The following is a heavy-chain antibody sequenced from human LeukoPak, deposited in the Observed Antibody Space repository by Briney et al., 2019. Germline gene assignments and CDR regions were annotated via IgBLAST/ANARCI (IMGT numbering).Heavy chain of an antibody. D-gene: IGHD3-10*01. CDR3: ASIPITMVQGDVDY. CDR2: IYYSGST. V-gene: IGHV4-39*01. Sequence: SETLSLTCTVSGGSISSSSYSWGWIRQPPGKGLEWIGSIYYSGSTYYNPSLKSRVTISVDTSKNQFSLKLSSVTAADTAVYYCASIPITMVQGDVDYWGQGTLVTVSS. CDR1: GGSISSSSYS. J-gene: IGHJ4*02.